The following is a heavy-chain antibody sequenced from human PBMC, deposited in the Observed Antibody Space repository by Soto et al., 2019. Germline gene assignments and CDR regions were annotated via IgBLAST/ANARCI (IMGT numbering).Heavy chain of an antibody. Sequence: SLILSFSASVFTFSSYSMSWVRQAPGKGLEWVSGFRTSGDGGTTYYADSVKGRFTISRDNSKNMLFLQMNSLRAEDTAIYYCAKKVNSGPGSQYFDYWGQGTLVTVSS. CDR2: FRTSGDGGTT. D-gene: IGHD3-10*01. CDR3: AKKVNSGPGSQYFDY. CDR1: VFTFSSYS. V-gene: IGHV3-23*01. J-gene: IGHJ4*02.